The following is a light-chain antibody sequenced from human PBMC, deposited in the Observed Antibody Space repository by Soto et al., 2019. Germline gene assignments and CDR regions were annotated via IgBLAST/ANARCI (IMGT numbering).Light chain of an antibody. CDR2: MAS. CDR1: QSISNW. J-gene: IGKJ1*01. V-gene: IGKV1-5*03. CDR3: QQYNPYSRT. Sequence: DIQMTQSPSTLSASVGDRVTITCRASQSISNWLAWYQQRPGKAPKLLIYMASRLEGGVASRFSGSGSGTEFTLTISSLQPDDFATYYCQQYNPYSRTFGQGTKVEIK.